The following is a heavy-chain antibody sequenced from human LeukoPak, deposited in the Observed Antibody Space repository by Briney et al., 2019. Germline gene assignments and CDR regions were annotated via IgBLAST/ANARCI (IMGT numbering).Heavy chain of an antibody. CDR2: IYYSGST. J-gene: IGHJ5*02. Sequence: SETLSLTCTVSGGSISSSSYYWGWIRQPPGKGLEWIGSIYYSGSTYYNPSLKSRVTISVDTSKHQFSLKLSSVTAADTAVYYCARHEIVVVPAAVLCGWFDPWGQGTLVTVSS. CDR3: ARHEIVVVPAAVLCGWFDP. D-gene: IGHD2-2*02. CDR1: GGSISSSSYY. V-gene: IGHV4-39*01.